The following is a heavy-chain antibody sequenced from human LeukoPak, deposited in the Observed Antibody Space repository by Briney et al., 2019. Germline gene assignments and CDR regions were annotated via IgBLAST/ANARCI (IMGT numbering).Heavy chain of an antibody. CDR2: IYYSGST. Sequence: PSETLSLTCTVSGYSISSGSYYWSWIRQPAGRGLEWIGSIYYSGSTYYNPSLKSRVTISVDTSKNQFSLKLSSATAADTAVYYCARDRWWELRAFDIWGQGTMVTVSS. CDR1: GYSISSGSYY. CDR3: ARDRWWELRAFDI. D-gene: IGHD1-26*01. J-gene: IGHJ3*02. V-gene: IGHV4-39*07.